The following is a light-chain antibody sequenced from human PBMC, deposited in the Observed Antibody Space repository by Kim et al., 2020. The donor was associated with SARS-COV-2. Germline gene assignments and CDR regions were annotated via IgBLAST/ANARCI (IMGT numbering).Light chain of an antibody. CDR2: DTS. CDR3: QQYNNWPPFT. V-gene: IGKV3D-15*03. CDR1: QSVSSN. J-gene: IGKJ5*01. Sequence: EILMTQSPATLSVSPGERATLSCRASQSVSSNLAWYQQKPGQAPRLLIYDTSIRATGVPARFSGSGSGTKFTLTISIVQSEDFAVYYCQQYNNWPPFTFGQGTRLEIK.